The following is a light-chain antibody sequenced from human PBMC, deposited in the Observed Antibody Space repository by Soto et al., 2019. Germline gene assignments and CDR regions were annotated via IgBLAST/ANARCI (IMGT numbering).Light chain of an antibody. CDR3: LQRSNWQT. V-gene: IGKV3D-11*02. CDR1: QSVSSY. J-gene: IGKJ1*01. CDR2: DAS. Sequence: EIVLTQSPATLSLSPGERATLSCRASQSVSSYLAWYQQKPGQAPRLLIYDASNLATSIPPRFSGSGPGTNFTLSIRSLVSEDFAVYFCLQRSNWQTFGEGPKVDIK.